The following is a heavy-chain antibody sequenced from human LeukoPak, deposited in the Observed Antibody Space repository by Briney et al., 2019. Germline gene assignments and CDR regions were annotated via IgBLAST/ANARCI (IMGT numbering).Heavy chain of an antibody. V-gene: IGHV3-30*02. CDR2: IRYDGSNK. CDR3: AKVEYPGSAVWYFDY. Sequence: SGGSLRLSCAASGFTFSSYGMHWVRQAPGKGLEWVAFIRYDGSNKYYADSVKGRFTISRDNSKNTLYLQMNSLRAEDTAVYYCAKVEYPGSAVWYFDYWGQGTLVTVSS. CDR1: GFTFSSYG. D-gene: IGHD2-2*02. J-gene: IGHJ4*02.